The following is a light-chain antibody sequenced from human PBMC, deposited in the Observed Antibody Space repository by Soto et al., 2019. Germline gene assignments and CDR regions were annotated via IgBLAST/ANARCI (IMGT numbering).Light chain of an antibody. CDR2: GAS. CDR3: QQFNYWHPIT. Sequence: EIVLTQSPATLSVSPGERATLSCRASQSVSSKLAWYQQIPGRATRLLIYGASTRAYGIPARFSASGSGTEFTLTLSSLQSEDFAFYDCQQFNYWHPITFGQGTRLEIK. J-gene: IGKJ5*01. V-gene: IGKV3-15*01. CDR1: QSVSSK.